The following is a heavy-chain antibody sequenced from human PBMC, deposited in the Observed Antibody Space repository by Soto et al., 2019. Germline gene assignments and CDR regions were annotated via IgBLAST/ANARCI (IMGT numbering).Heavy chain of an antibody. Sequence: SVKVSCKASGGTFSSYAISWVRQAPGQGLEWMGGIIPIFGTANYAQKFQGRVTITADKSTSTAYMELSSPRSEDTAVYYCARGIQLRYFYYYYYGMDVWGQGTTVTVSS. J-gene: IGHJ6*02. D-gene: IGHD3-9*01. V-gene: IGHV1-69*06. CDR1: GGTFSSYA. CDR2: IIPIFGTA. CDR3: ARGIQLRYFYYYYYGMDV.